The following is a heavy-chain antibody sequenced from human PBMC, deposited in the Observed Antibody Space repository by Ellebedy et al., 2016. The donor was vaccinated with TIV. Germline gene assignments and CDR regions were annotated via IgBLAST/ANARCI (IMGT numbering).Heavy chain of an antibody. D-gene: IGHD3-10*01. Sequence: SETLSLTCTVSGGSISRSSYFWGWIRQPPQKGLEWIGSIYYTGTTFYNPSLKSRVTKSVDTSKSQFSLRLTSVTAADTAVYYCARWFGELLYVRWFDPWGQGTLVTVSS. J-gene: IGHJ5*02. V-gene: IGHV4-39*01. CDR2: IYYTGTT. CDR3: ARWFGELLYVRWFDP. CDR1: GGSISRSSYF.